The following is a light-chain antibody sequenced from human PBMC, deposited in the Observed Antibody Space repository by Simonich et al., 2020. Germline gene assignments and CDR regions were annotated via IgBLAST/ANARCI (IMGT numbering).Light chain of an antibody. V-gene: IGLV2-14*03. Sequence: QSALTQPASVSGSSGPSIPIFCPGTSSDVGGFYFVSWFQQHPGNAPKLMIYDVSNRPSGVSNRFSGSKSGNTASLTSSGLQAEDEADYYCSSYTSSSTYVFGTGTKVTVL. CDR3: SSYTSSSTYV. J-gene: IGLJ1*01. CDR1: SSDVGGFYF. CDR2: DVS.